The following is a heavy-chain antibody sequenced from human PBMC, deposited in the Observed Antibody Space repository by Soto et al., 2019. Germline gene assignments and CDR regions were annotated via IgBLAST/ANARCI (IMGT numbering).Heavy chain of an antibody. CDR3: ARVYGYCSSTSCYSDAFDI. CDR2: INPNSGGT. Sequence: QVQLVQSGAEVKKPGASVKVSCKASGYTFTGYYMHWVRQAPGQGLEWMGWINPNSGGTNYAQKFQGRVTMTRDTSISTAYMELSRLRSDDTAVYYCARVYGYCSSTSCYSDAFDIWGQGTMVTVSS. CDR1: GYTFTGYY. D-gene: IGHD2-2*02. V-gene: IGHV1-2*02. J-gene: IGHJ3*02.